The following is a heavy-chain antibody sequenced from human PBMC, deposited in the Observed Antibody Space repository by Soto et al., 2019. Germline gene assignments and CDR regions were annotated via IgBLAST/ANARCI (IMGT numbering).Heavy chain of an antibody. CDR2: ISAYNGNT. Sequence: GASVKVSCKASGYTFTSYGISWVRQAPGQGLEWMGWISAYNGNTNYAQKLQGRVTMTTDTSTSTAYMELRSLRSDDTAVYYCARPIFCSSTSCDNWFDPWGQGTLVTVSS. CDR3: ARPIFCSSTSCDNWFDP. D-gene: IGHD2-2*01. V-gene: IGHV1-18*01. J-gene: IGHJ5*02. CDR1: GYTFTSYG.